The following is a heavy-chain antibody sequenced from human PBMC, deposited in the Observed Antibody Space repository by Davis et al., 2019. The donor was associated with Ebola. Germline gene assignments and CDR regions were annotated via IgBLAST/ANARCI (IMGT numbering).Heavy chain of an antibody. CDR1: GGTFSTYA. CDR2: IIPFLGIP. CDR3: ARGLARDGYTGQGY. J-gene: IGHJ4*02. D-gene: IGHD5-24*01. Sequence: SVKVSCKASGGTFSTYAISWVRQAPGQGLEWMGGIIPFLGIPNYAQKFQGRVTITADKSTSTAYMGLSSLRSEDTAVYYCARGLARDGYTGQGYWGQGTLVTVSS. V-gene: IGHV1-69*10.